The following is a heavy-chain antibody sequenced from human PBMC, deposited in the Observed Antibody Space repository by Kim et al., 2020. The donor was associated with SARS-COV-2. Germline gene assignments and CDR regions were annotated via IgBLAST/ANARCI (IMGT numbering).Heavy chain of an antibody. V-gene: IGHV6-1*01. Sequence: SQTLSLTCAISGDSVSSNSAAWNWIRQSPSRGLEWLGRTYYRSTWYNDYAVSVKSRITINPDTSKNQFSLQLNSVTPEDTAVYYCAREQVVVIALGVWYFDLWGRGTLVTVSS. CDR3: AREQVVVIALGVWYFDL. CDR1: GDSVSSNSAA. J-gene: IGHJ2*01. D-gene: IGHD2-21*01. CDR2: TYYRSTWYN.